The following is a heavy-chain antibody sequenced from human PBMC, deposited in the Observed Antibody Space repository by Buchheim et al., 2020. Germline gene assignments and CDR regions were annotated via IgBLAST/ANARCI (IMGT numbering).Heavy chain of an antibody. CDR3: ARGGGIIITFGGVIVIDYFDY. D-gene: IGHD3-16*02. Sequence: QVQLQQWGAGLLKPSETLSLTCAVYGGSFSGYYWSWIRQPPGKGLEWIGEINHSGSTNYNPSLKSRVTISVATSKNQFSLKLSSVTAADTAVYYFARGGGIIITFGGVIVIDYFDYWGQGTL. J-gene: IGHJ4*02. V-gene: IGHV4-34*01. CDR2: INHSGST. CDR1: GGSFSGYY.